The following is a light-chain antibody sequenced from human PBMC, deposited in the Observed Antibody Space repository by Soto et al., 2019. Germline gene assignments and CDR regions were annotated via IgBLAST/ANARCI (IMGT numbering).Light chain of an antibody. V-gene: IGLV2-14*01. CDR1: SSDVGNYIF. CDR2: DIN. J-gene: IGLJ1*01. Sequence: QSALTQPASVSGSPGQSITISCTGTSSDVGNYIFVSWYRQHPGKAPKLMIYDINNRPSGVSNRFSGSKSGNTASLTISGLQAEDEADYYCSSYTSSSLYVFGTGTKVTVL. CDR3: SSYTSSSLYV.